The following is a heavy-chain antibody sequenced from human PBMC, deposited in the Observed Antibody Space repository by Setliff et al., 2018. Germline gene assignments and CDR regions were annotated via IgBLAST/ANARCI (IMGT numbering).Heavy chain of an antibody. Sequence: ASVKVSCKASGYTFIDYGVSWVRQAPGQGLEWVGWISPHTGKTYLAPKFQDRVTLTADTSTTTAYLQLTNLRSDDTAIYFCSRLVRFCTRTSCQRLSGDEYWGQGALVTVSS. V-gene: IGHV1-18*01. CDR2: ISPHTGKT. D-gene: IGHD2-2*01. CDR1: GYTFIDYG. CDR3: SRLVRFCTRTSCQRLSGDEY. J-gene: IGHJ4*02.